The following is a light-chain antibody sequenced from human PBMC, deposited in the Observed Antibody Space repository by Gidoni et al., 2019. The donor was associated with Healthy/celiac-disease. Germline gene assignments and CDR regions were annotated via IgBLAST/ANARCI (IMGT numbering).Light chain of an antibody. CDR1: SSDVGGYNY. CDR2: DVS. J-gene: IGLJ3*02. V-gene: IGLV2-11*01. Sequence: QSALPQPCAVFWSPGQSVTTSCTGTSSDVGGYNYVSWSHQHPGKAPNLMIYDVSKRPSGVTDRFSGSKSGSTAALTISGLQAEDEADYYCCSYAGSYTVFGGGTKLTVL. CDR3: CSYAGSYTV.